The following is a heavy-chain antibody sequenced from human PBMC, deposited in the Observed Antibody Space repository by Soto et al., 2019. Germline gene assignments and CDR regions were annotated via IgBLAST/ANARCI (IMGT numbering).Heavy chain of an antibody. J-gene: IGHJ6*02. CDR1: GYTFTSYG. CDR3: ARAGQQLVWGGYYYYGMDV. Sequence: ASVKVSCKASGYTFTSYGISWVRQAPGQGLEWMGWISAYNGNTNYAQKLQGRVTMTTDTSTSTAYMELRSLRSDDTAVYYCARAGQQLVWGGYYYYGMDVWGQGTTVTVS. CDR2: ISAYNGNT. D-gene: IGHD6-13*01. V-gene: IGHV1-18*04.